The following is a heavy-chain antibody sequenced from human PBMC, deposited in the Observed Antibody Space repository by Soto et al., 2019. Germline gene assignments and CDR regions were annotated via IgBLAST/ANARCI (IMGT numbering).Heavy chain of an antibody. CDR2: ISYDGSNK. Sequence: PGGSLRLSCAASGFTFSSYGMHWVRQAPGKGLEWVAVISYDGSNKYYADSVKGRFTISRDNSKNTLYLQMNSLRAEDTAVYYCAKDHIGAPRYGMDVWGQGTTVTVSS. J-gene: IGHJ6*02. CDR1: GFTFSSYG. D-gene: IGHD1-26*01. V-gene: IGHV3-30*18. CDR3: AKDHIGAPRYGMDV.